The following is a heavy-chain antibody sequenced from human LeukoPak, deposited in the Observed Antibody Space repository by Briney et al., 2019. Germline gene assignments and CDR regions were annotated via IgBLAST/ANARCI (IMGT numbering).Heavy chain of an antibody. D-gene: IGHD6-13*01. J-gene: IGHJ4*02. V-gene: IGHV3-73*01. CDR3: TRHTIAAAGTAGDY. CDR1: GFTFSGSA. Sequence: GGSLRLSCAASGFTFSGSAIHWVRQSSGKGLEWVGRIRSKVNSYATAYAASVRGRFTISRDDSKNTAYLQMNSLKSEDTAVYYCTRHTIAAAGTAGDYWGQGTLVTVSS. CDR2: IRSKVNSYAT.